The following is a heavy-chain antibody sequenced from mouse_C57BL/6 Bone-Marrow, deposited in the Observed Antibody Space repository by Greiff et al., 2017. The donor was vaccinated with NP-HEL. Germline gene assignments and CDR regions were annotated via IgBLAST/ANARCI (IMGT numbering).Heavy chain of an antibody. Sequence: QVQLQQPGAELVRPGTSVKLSCKASGYTFTSYWMHWVKQRPGQGLEWIGVIDPSDSYTNYNQKFKGKATLTVDTSSSTAYMQLSSLTSEDSAVYDCARGGYDYDGYFDYWGQGTTLTVSS. J-gene: IGHJ2*01. V-gene: IGHV1-59*01. D-gene: IGHD2-4*01. CDR1: GYTFTSYW. CDR2: IDPSDSYT. CDR3: ARGGYDYDGYFDY.